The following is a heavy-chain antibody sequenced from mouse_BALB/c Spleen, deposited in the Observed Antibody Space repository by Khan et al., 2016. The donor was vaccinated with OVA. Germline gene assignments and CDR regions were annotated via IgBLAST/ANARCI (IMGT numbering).Heavy chain of an antibody. CDR2: INPHIGET. J-gene: IGHJ2*01. D-gene: IGHD1-1*01. Sequence: VRLQQSGPELVKPGASVKISCKASGYSFTGYFMNWVMQSHGKSLEWIGRINPHIGETFYNQKFKGKATLTVDESSSTAHMELRSLASEVSAVYYCARIYGSDFDYWGQGTTLTVSS. V-gene: IGHV1-20*02. CDR3: ARIYGSDFDY. CDR1: GYSFTGYF.